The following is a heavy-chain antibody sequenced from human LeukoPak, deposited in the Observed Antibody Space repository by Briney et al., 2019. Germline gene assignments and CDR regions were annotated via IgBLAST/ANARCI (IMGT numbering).Heavy chain of an antibody. CDR3: ARDRYYDSSGYYFLLGY. D-gene: IGHD3-22*01. CDR1: GFTFSSYE. V-gene: IGHV3-48*03. Sequence: PGGSLRLSCAASGFTFSSYEMNWVRQAPGKGLEWVSYISSSGSTIYYADSVKGRFTISRDNAKNSLYLQMNSLRAEDTAVYYCARDRYYDSSGYYFLLGYWGQGTLVTVSS. CDR2: ISSSGSTI. J-gene: IGHJ4*02.